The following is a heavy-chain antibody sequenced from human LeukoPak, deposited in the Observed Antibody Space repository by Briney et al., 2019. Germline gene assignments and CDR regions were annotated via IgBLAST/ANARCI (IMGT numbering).Heavy chain of an antibody. J-gene: IGHJ4*02. Sequence: ASVKVSCKASGGTFSSYAISWVRQAPGQGLEWMGGIIPIFGTANYARKFQGRVTITTDESTSTAYMELSSLRSEDTAVYYCARGREDCSSTSCHAPFDYWGQGTLVTVSS. CDR2: IIPIFGTA. CDR3: ARGREDCSSTSCHAPFDY. CDR1: GGTFSSYA. D-gene: IGHD2-2*01. V-gene: IGHV1-69*05.